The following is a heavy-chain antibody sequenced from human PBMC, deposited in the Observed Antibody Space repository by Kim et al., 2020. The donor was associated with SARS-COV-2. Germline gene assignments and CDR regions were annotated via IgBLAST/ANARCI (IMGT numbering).Heavy chain of an antibody. J-gene: IGHJ6*02. V-gene: IGHV3-23*01. CDR2: ISGSGGST. CDR3: AKDKDYGSGSYYYYYGMDE. CDR1: GFTFSSYA. Sequence: GGSLRLSCAASGFTFSSYAMSWVRQAPGKGLEWVSAISGSGGSTYYADSVKGRFTISRDNSKNTLYLQMNSLRAEDTAVYYCAKDKDYGSGSYYYYYGMDEWGQGTTVTDSS. D-gene: IGHD3-10*01.